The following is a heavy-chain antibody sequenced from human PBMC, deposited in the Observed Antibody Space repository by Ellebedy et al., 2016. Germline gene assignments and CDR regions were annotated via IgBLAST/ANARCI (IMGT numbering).Heavy chain of an antibody. V-gene: IGHV3-7*01. D-gene: IGHD6-6*01. Sequence: GGSLRLSXAVSGFTFSSNWMTWVRQAPGRGLEWVANIKQDGSEKYSVDSVKGRFTISRDNAKNSLYLQMNSLRAEDTAVYYCARGLYVGSSSSDYWGQGTLVTVSS. CDR2: IKQDGSEK. CDR1: GFTFSSNW. CDR3: ARGLYVGSSSSDY. J-gene: IGHJ4*02.